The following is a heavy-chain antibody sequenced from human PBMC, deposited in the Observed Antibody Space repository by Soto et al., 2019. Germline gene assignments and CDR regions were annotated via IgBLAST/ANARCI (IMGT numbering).Heavy chain of an antibody. CDR3: ARERRTTGKTHPSWFDP. Sequence: ASVKVSCKASGYTFTSYAMHWVRQAPGQRLEWMGWINAGNGNTKYSQKFQGRVTITRDTSASTAYMELSSLRSEDTAVYYCARERRTTGKTHPSWFDPWGQGTLVTVSS. V-gene: IGHV1-3*01. D-gene: IGHD1-1*01. CDR2: INAGNGNT. CDR1: GYTFTSYA. J-gene: IGHJ5*01.